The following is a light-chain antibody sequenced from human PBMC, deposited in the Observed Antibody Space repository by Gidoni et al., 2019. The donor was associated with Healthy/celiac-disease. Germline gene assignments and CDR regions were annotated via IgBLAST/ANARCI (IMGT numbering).Light chain of an antibody. CDR1: QDISNY. CDR3: QQYDNLPLL. V-gene: IGKV1-33*01. J-gene: IGKJ5*01. CDR2: DAS. Sequence: DIQMTKSPSSLSASVGDRVTITCQASQDISNYLNWYQQKPGKAPKLLIYDASNLETGVPSRFSGSGSGTDFTFTISSLQPEDIATYYCQQYDNLPLLFGQGTRLEIK.